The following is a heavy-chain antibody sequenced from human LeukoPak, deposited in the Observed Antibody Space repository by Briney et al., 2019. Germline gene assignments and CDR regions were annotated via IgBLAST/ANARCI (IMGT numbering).Heavy chain of an antibody. V-gene: IGHV3-48*03. Sequence: GGSLRLSCAASGFTFSSYEVNWVRQAPGKGLEWISYISSSGSNKYYTDSVKGRFTISRDNAKNSLYLQMDSLRAEDTAVYYCARENYYGTGSYPFDYWGQGTLVIVSS. D-gene: IGHD3-10*01. J-gene: IGHJ4*02. CDR3: ARENYYGTGSYPFDY. CDR1: GFTFSSYE. CDR2: ISSSGSNK.